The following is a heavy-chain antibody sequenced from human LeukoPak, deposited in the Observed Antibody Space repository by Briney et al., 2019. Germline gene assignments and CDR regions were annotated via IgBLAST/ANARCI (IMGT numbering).Heavy chain of an antibody. Sequence: GGSLRLSCAASGFTFSDYYMSWIRQAPGKGLEWVSYISSSGSTIYYADSVKGRFTISRDNAKNSLYLQMNGLRAEDTAVYYCARGYYDILTGYCYYYYYGMDVWGQGTTVTVSS. CDR2: ISSSGSTI. CDR3: ARGYYDILTGYCYYYYYGMDV. V-gene: IGHV3-11*01. D-gene: IGHD3-9*01. CDR1: GFTFSDYY. J-gene: IGHJ6*02.